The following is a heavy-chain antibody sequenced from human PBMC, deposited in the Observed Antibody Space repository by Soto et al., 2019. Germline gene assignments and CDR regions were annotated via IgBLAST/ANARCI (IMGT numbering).Heavy chain of an antibody. CDR3: GRGRSGELVVFY. D-gene: IGHD1-7*01. CDR1: GYTFTGHY. V-gene: IGHV1-2*02. Sequence: ASVKVSCKASGYTFTGHYIHGVRQAPGQGPEWMGEISPVTGGAKYAQKFQGRVTMTRDTSITTVYMELTNLSPDDTAVYYCGRGRSGELVVFYWGQGTLVTVSS. CDR2: ISPVTGGA. J-gene: IGHJ4*01.